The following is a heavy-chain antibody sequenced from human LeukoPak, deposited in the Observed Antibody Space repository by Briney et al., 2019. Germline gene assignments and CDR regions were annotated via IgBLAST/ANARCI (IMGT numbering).Heavy chain of an antibody. Sequence: SETLSLTCAVYGGSFSGYYWSWIRQPPGKRLEWIGEINHSGSTNYNPSLKSRVILSVDTSKKQFSLKLTSVTAADTAVYYCARGQFFPRPDMIPGVGTRRAPMGRHTYYFDYWSQGTLVTVSS. V-gene: IGHV4-34*01. CDR2: INHSGST. J-gene: IGHJ4*02. D-gene: IGHD3-10*01. CDR1: GGSFSGYY. CDR3: ARGQFFPRPDMIPGVGTRRAPMGRHTYYFDY.